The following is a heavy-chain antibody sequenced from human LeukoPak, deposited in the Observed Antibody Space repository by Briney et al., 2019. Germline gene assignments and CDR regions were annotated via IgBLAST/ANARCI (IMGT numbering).Heavy chain of an antibody. D-gene: IGHD6-13*01. V-gene: IGHV1-2*04. CDR3: ARGFGSSWFDY. Sequence: ASVKVSCKASGYTFTANYIHWVRQPPGQGLEWMGWINPNGGGTNYAQKFQGWVTMTRDTSISTLYMEVSRLKSDDTAVYYCARGFGSSWFDYWGQGTLVTVSS. CDR1: GYTFTANY. J-gene: IGHJ4*02. CDR2: INPNGGGT.